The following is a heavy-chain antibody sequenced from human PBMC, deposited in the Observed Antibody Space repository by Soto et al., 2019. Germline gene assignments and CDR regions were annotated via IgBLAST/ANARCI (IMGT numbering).Heavy chain of an antibody. CDR2: IDWDDDK. D-gene: IGHD2-15*01. J-gene: IGHJ6*02. CDR3: ARSPLGYCSGGSCYSSGDYYYYGMDV. V-gene: IGHV2-70*04. Sequence: SGPTLVNPTQTLTLTCTFSGFSLSTSGMRVSWIRQPPGKALEWLARIDWDDDKFYSTSLKTRLTISKDTSKNQVVLTMTNMDPVDTATYYCARSPLGYCSGGSCYSSGDYYYYGMDVWGQGTTVTV. CDR1: GFSLSTSGMR.